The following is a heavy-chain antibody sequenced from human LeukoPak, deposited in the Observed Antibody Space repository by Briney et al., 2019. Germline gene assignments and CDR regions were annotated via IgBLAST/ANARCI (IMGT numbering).Heavy chain of an antibody. Sequence: SQTLSLTCTVPGGSLSSGGYYWSWLRQHPGKGLEWIGYIYYSGSTYYNPSLKSRVTISVDTSQNQFSLKLSSVTAADTAVYYCARAEGYSYGLLWFDYWGQGTLVTVSS. V-gene: IGHV4-31*03. CDR1: GGSLSSGGYY. CDR3: ARAEGYSYGLLWFDY. D-gene: IGHD5-18*01. J-gene: IGHJ4*02. CDR2: IYYSGST.